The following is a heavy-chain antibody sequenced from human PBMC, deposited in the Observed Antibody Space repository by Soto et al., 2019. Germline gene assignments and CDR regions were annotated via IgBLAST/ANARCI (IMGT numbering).Heavy chain of an antibody. CDR1: GGTFSSYA. CDR3: ARDPTPLYSSGSGSTPYYFDY. J-gene: IGHJ4*02. CDR2: IIPIFGTA. Sequence: QVQLVQSGAEVKKPGSSVKVSCKASGGTFSSYAISWVRQAPGQGLEWMGGIIPIFGTANYAQKFQGRVTITADESTSTDYMELSSLRSEDTAVYYCARDPTPLYSSGSGSTPYYFDYWGQGTLVTVSS. D-gene: IGHD3-10*01. V-gene: IGHV1-69*01.